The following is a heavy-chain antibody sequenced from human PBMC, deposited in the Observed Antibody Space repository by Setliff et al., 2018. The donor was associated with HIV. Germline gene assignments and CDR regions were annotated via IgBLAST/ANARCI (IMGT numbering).Heavy chain of an antibody. V-gene: IGHV1-8*02. CDR2: MNPNRGNT. CDR3: ARARRDSYDRGRRNHYYIDV. D-gene: IGHD3-22*01. Sequence: ASVKVSCKASGYTFSSYDSNWVRQATGQGLEWMGWMNPNRGNTGYAQKFQGRVTMTRDTSISTAYMELNNLKFEDTAVYYCARARRDSYDRGRRNHYYIDVWGKGTTVTVSS. CDR1: GYTFSSYD. J-gene: IGHJ6*03.